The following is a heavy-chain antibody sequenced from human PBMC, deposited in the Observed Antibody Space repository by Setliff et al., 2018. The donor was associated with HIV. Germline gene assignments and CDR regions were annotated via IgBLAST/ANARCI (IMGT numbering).Heavy chain of an antibody. CDR3: ARRGISGNYYFDY. V-gene: IGHV4-34*01. CDR1: GGSFGDYY. Sequence: SETLSLTCAVYGGSFGDYYWGWIRQSPGKGLEWIGEINHSESTNYNPSLKSRVSISVDTSKDQFSLKLDSMTAADTAVYYCARRGISGNYYFDYWGQGTLVTV. D-gene: IGHD1-26*01. CDR2: INHSEST. J-gene: IGHJ4*02.